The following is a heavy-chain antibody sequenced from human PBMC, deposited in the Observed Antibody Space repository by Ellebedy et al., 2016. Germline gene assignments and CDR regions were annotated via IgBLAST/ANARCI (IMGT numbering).Heavy chain of an antibody. Sequence: GESLKISXAASGFTFSGYGTSWVRHAPGKGLAWVSGIRGIGGSTYYADSVKGRFTISRDNSKNTLYLQMNSLRAEDTAVYYCAKDGAVRGVHDAFDIWGQGTMVTVSS. CDR1: GFTFSGYG. V-gene: IGHV3-23*01. CDR3: AKDGAVRGVHDAFDI. J-gene: IGHJ3*02. D-gene: IGHD3-10*01. CDR2: IRGIGGST.